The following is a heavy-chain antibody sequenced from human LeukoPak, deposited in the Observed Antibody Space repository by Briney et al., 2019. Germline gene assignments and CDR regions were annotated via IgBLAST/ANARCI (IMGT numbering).Heavy chain of an antibody. CDR1: GFTFSSYS. Sequence: GGSLRLSCAASGFTFSSYSMNWVRQAPGKGLEWVSSISSSSSYIYYADSVKGRFTISRDNAKNSLYLQMNSLRAEDTAVYYCARDHIVVVTAIGFDYWGQGTLVTVSS. V-gene: IGHV3-21*01. J-gene: IGHJ4*02. CDR3: ARDHIVVVTAIGFDY. D-gene: IGHD2-21*02. CDR2: ISSSSSYI.